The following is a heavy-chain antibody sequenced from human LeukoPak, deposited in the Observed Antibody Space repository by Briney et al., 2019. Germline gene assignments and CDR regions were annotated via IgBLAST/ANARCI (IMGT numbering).Heavy chain of an antibody. CDR1: GYTFTSYG. V-gene: IGHV1-18*01. J-gene: IGHJ4*02. D-gene: IGHD4-17*01. CDR2: ISAYNGNT. Sequence: ASVKFSCKASGYTFTSYGISWVRQAPGQGLEWMGWISAYNGNTNYAQKLQGRVTMTTDTSTSTAYMELRSLRSDDTAVYYCATTVTLRPSYCFDYWGQGTLVTVSS. CDR3: ATTVTLRPSYCFDY.